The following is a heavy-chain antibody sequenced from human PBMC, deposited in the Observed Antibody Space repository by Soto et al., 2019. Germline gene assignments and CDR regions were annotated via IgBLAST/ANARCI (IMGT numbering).Heavy chain of an antibody. J-gene: IGHJ4*02. CDR1: GFTFSSYW. CDR3: ARGGEEQLVLDY. Sequence: GESLKISCAASGFTFSSYWMSWVRQAPGKGLEWVANIKQDGSEKYYVDSVKGRFTISRDNAKNSLYLQMNSLRAEDTAVYYCARGGEEQLVLDYWGQGTLVTVSS. CDR2: IKQDGSEK. D-gene: IGHD6-6*01. V-gene: IGHV3-7*01.